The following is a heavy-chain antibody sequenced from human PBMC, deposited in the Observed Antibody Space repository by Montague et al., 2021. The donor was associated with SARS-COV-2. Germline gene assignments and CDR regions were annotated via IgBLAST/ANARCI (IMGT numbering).Heavy chain of an antibody. CDR3: AGRYDSSGYYVF. D-gene: IGHD3-22*01. Sequence: SETLSLTCTVSGGSISSYYWSWIRQPPGKGLEWIGYIYYTGSTNYNPSLRSRVTISVDTSKKQFSLKLNSVTAADTAVYYCAGRYDSSGYYVFWGQGTLVIVSS. V-gene: IGHV4-59*08. CDR1: GGSISSYY. J-gene: IGHJ4*02. CDR2: IYYTGST.